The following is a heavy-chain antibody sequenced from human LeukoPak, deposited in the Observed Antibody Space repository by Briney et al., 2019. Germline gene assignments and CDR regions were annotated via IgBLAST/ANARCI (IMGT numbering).Heavy chain of an antibody. Sequence: GSVKVSCQVSGYTFTGYYMHWVRQPPGHGLEWMGGINPNSGGTDYAKKFQGRVTMTRDTSISTAYMELSRLRSDDTAVYYCARDMGAAGFDYWGQGTLVTVSS. D-gene: IGHD6-25*01. CDR2: INPNSGGT. CDR1: GYTFTGYY. J-gene: IGHJ4*02. V-gene: IGHV1-2*02. CDR3: ARDMGAAGFDY.